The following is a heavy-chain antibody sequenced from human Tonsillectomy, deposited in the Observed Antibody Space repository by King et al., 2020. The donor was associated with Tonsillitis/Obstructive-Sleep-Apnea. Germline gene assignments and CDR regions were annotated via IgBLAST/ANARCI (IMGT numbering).Heavy chain of an antibody. J-gene: IGHJ4*02. CDR1: GYNFTNYW. D-gene: IGHD3-10*01. Sequence: QLVQSGAEVKKPGESLRISCKGSGYNFTNYWISWVRQMPGKGLEWMGRIDPGDSYTNYSPSFQGHVTISTDKSISTAYLQWSSLKASDTAMYYCARVEGHHYTCGSYYTARRPLDYWGQGTLVTVSS. CDR3: ARVEGHHYTCGSYYTARRPLDY. CDR2: IDPGDSYT. V-gene: IGHV5-10-1*03.